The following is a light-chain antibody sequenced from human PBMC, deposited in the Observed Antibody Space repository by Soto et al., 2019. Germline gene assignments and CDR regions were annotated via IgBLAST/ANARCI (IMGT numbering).Light chain of an antibody. V-gene: IGKV3-20*01. CDR3: QQYGSSKVT. CDR1: QSVSSSY. Sequence: EIVLTQSPGTLSLSPGERANLSCRASQSVSSSYLAWYQQKPGQAPRLLIYGASSRATGIPDRFSGSGSGTDFTLTISRLEPEDFAVYYCQQYGSSKVTFGPGTKVDIK. J-gene: IGKJ3*01. CDR2: GAS.